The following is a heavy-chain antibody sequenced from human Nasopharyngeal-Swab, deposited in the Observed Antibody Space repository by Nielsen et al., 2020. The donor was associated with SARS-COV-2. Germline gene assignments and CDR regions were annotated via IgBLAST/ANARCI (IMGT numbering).Heavy chain of an antibody. D-gene: IGHD3-10*01. Sequence: SETLSLTCAVYGGSFSGYYWSWIRQPPGKGLEWIGEINHSGSTNYNPSLKSRVTISVDTSKNQSSLKLSSVTAADTAVYYCAGSGSYYDARQKHDYWGQGTLVTVSS. CDR3: AGSGSYYDARQKHDY. CDR2: INHSGST. V-gene: IGHV4-34*01. J-gene: IGHJ4*02. CDR1: GGSFSGYY.